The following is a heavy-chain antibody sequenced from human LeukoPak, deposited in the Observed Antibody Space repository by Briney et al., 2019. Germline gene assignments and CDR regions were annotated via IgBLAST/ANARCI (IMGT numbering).Heavy chain of an antibody. CDR2: IYSGGST. CDR1: GFTFSSNY. J-gene: IGHJ6*02. D-gene: IGHD4-11*01. Sequence: GGSLRLSCAASGFTFSSNYMSWVRQAPGKGLEWVSVIYSGGSTYYADSVKGRFTISRDNSKNTLYLQMNSLRAEDTAVYYCARESRSYSRRGYYYYGMDVWGQGTTVTVSS. CDR3: ARESRSYSRRGYYYYGMDV. V-gene: IGHV3-53*01.